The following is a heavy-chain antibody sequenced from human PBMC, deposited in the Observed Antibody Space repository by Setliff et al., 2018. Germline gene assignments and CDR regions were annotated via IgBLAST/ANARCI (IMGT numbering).Heavy chain of an antibody. V-gene: IGHV1-18*04. J-gene: IGHJ4*02. CDR1: GSSFTNSI. CDR2: INNYSFKT. D-gene: IGHD3-22*01. CDR3: ARINFYVSSGYYYAPDY. Sequence: ASVKVSCKASGSSFTNSIVNWVRQAPGQGLEWMGWINNYSFKTNYPQKFLGRVTVTTDTSTGTAYMELGSLTSDDTAIYYCARINFYVSSGYYYAPDYWGPGTLVTVSS.